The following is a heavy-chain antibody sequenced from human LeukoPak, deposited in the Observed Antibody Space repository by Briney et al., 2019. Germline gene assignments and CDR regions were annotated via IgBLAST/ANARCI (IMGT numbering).Heavy chain of an antibody. CDR3: AKDRAGTPWAD. Sequence: GGSLRLSCAASGFTFSSYSMSWFHQAPGKGLEWLSTINPSGDTTYYADSVKGRFTISRDNSKNTVYHQMNSLRAEDTAVYYCAKDRAGTPWADWGQGTLVTVSS. J-gene: IGHJ4*02. D-gene: IGHD1-1*01. V-gene: IGHV3-23*01. CDR2: INPSGDTT. CDR1: GFTFSSYS.